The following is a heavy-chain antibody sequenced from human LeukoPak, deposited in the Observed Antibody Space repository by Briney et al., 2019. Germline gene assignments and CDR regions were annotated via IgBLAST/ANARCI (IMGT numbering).Heavy chain of an antibody. V-gene: IGHV3-48*03. CDR2: ISSSGNAI. CDR3: ARSRLEWPYYYYYMDV. J-gene: IGHJ6*03. CDR1: GFTFSSYE. Sequence: PGGSLRLSCAASGFTFSSYEMNWVRQAPGKGLEWVSYISSSGNAIYYADSVKGRFTFSRDNAKNSLYLQMNSLRAEDTAVYYCARSRLEWPYYYYYMDVWGKGTTVTVSS. D-gene: IGHD3-3*01.